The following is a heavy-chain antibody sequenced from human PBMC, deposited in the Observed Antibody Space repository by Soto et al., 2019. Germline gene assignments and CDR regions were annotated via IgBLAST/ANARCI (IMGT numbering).Heavy chain of an antibody. CDR2: ISGGGDST. CDR1: GFTFSDYA. Sequence: EVQLLESGGELVQPGGSLRLSCAASGFTFSDYAMSWVRQAPGKGLEWVSGISGGGDSTYYADSVEGRFTISRDNSKHALFLQMISLRAGDTAVYYCARGYSGSSLVYFDLWGRGTLVTVSS. D-gene: IGHD1-26*01. CDR3: ARGYSGSSLVYFDL. J-gene: IGHJ2*01. V-gene: IGHV3-23*01.